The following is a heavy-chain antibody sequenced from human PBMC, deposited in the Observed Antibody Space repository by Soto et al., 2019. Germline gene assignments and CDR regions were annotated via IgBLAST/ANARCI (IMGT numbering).Heavy chain of an antibody. V-gene: IGHV4-34*01. CDR1: GGSFSGYY. D-gene: IGHD5-18*01. J-gene: IGHJ4*02. Sequence: QVQLQQWGAGLLKPSETLSLTCAVYGGSFSGYYWSWIRQPPGKGLEWIGEINHSGSTNYNPSLKSRVTISVDTSKNQFSLKLSSVTAADTAVYYYARDFSYGLDYWGQGTLVTVSS. CDR3: ARDFSYGLDY. CDR2: INHSGST.